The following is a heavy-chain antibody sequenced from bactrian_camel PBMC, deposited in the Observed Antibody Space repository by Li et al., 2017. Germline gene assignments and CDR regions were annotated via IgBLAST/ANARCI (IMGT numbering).Heavy chain of an antibody. Sequence: HVQLVESGGGSVQAGGSLTLSCAVSGIISSRYSMGWFRQPPGQEREGIAIIDRKGDTLYADSVKGRFTISRDNAKHTVYLQMNSLKSEDTAMYYCVADPLSGCNWYNLVYFAHRGPGTQVTVS. V-gene: IGHV3S53*01. CDR2: IDRKGDT. J-gene: IGHJ4*01. CDR1: GIISSRYS. CDR3: VADPLSGCNWYNLVYFAH. D-gene: IGHD6*01.